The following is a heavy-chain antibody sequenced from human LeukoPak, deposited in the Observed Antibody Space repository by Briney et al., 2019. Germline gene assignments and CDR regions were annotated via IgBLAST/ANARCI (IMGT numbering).Heavy chain of an antibody. CDR2: IYYSGST. J-gene: IGHJ6*02. CDR3: ARDQPYGWYSLVGYYGMDV. Sequence: PSETLSLTCTVSGGSISSYYWSWIRQPPGKGLEWTGYIYYSGSTNYNPSLKSRVTISVDTSKNQFSLKLSSVTAADTAVYYCARDQPYGWYSLVGYYGMDVWGQGTTVTVSS. V-gene: IGHV4-59*01. D-gene: IGHD6-19*01. CDR1: GGSISSYY.